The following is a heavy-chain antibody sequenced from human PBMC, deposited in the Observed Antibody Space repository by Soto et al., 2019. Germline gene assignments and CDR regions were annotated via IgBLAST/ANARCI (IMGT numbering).Heavy chain of an antibody. CDR1: GYTFTSYD. D-gene: IGHD2-15*01. V-gene: IGHV1-8*01. CDR2: MNHNSGNT. Sequence: QVQLVQSGAEVKKPGASVKVSCKASGYTFTSYDINWVRQATGQGLEWMGWMNHNSGNTGNDQKXXXXXXXXXXXXXXXXXXXXXXXXXXXXXXXXXXXXXXXGGSCLRMDVWGQGTTVTVSS. J-gene: IGHJ6*02. CDR3: XXXXXXGGSCLRMDV.